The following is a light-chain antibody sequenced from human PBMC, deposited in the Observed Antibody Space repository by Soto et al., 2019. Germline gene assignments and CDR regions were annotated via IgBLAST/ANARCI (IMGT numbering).Light chain of an antibody. Sequence: EIVVTQSPATLSVSPGERATLSCRASQSVSSNLAWYQQKPGQAPRLLINGASTRATGIPARFSGSGSGTEFSLTISSLQSEDFAVYYCQQYDNWPPTFGQGTRLEIK. V-gene: IGKV3-15*01. CDR2: GAS. CDR1: QSVSSN. CDR3: QQYDNWPPT. J-gene: IGKJ5*01.